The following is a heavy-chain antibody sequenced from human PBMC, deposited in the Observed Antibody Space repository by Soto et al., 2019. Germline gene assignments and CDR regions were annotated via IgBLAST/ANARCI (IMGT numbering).Heavy chain of an antibody. CDR3: ARPRYDGTGTPFDH. CDR1: GFTFSSYW. D-gene: IGHD3-22*01. Sequence: EVQLVESGGGLGQPGGSLRLSCAASGFTFSSYWMHWVRQAPGKGLVWVSGINGDGKTATYADSVKGRFIISRDNAKNILYLQMNSLTAEDTAVYYCARPRYDGTGTPFDHWGQGSLVTVSS. J-gene: IGHJ4*02. V-gene: IGHV3-74*01. CDR2: INGDGKTA.